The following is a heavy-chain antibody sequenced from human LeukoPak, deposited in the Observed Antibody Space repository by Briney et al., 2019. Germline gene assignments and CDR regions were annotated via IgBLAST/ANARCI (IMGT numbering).Heavy chain of an antibody. D-gene: IGHD1-26*01. J-gene: IGHJ3*02. CDR3: TTDPLGHIVGAVNDAFDI. CDR1: GFTFSNAW. V-gene: IGHV3-15*01. Sequence: GGSLRLSCAASGFTFSNAWMSWVRQAPGKGLEWVGRIKSKTDGGTTDYAAPVKGRFTISRDDSKNTLYLQMNSLKTEDTAVYYCTTDPLGHIVGAVNDAFDIWGHGTMVTVSS. CDR2: IKSKTDGGTT.